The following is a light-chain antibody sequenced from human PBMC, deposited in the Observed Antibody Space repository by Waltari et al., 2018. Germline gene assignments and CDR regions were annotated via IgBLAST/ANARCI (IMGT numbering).Light chain of an antibody. V-gene: IGKV3-20*01. CDR2: GSS. CDR3: QQYGSSPLT. J-gene: IGKJ4*01. CDR1: QSVSSSY. Sequence: EIVLTQSPGTLSLSPGERATLSCRASQSVSSSYLAWYQQTPGQAPRLLIFGSSNRATGCPDRFSGSGSGTDFTLTVSRLEPEYFAVYYCQQYGSSPLTFGGGTKVEIK.